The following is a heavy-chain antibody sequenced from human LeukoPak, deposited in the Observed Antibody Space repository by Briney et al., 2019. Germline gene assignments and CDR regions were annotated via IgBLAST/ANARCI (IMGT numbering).Heavy chain of an antibody. CDR3: AKASDYSNPHYYYYYMDV. Sequence: GGSLRLSCAASGFTFSSYAMSWVRQAPGKGLEWVSAISGSGGSTYYADSVKGRFTISRDNSKNTLYLQMNSLRAEDTAVYCCAKASDYSNPHYYYYYMDVWGKGTTVTVSS. V-gene: IGHV3-23*01. CDR2: ISGSGGST. CDR1: GFTFSSYA. J-gene: IGHJ6*03. D-gene: IGHD4-11*01.